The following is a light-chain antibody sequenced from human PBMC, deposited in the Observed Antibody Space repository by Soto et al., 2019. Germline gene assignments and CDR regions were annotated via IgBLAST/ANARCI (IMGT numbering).Light chain of an antibody. V-gene: IGLV2-14*01. CDR2: EVS. CDR3: TSYTSISLYV. CDR1: SSDVGGYNY. J-gene: IGLJ1*01. Sequence: QSALTQPAPVSGSPGQSITISCTGTSSDVGGYNYVSWYQQHPGKAPKLMIYEVSNRPSGVSNRFSGSKSGNTASLTISGLQAVDEADYYCTSYTSISLYVFGTGTKVTVL.